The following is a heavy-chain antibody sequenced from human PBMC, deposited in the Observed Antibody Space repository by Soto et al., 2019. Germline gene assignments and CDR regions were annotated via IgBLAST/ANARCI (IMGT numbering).Heavy chain of an antibody. J-gene: IGHJ2*01. CDR3: ARGRWYDYIWGSYRCAGYFDL. D-gene: IGHD3-16*02. V-gene: IGHV3-53*04. CDR2: IYSGGST. CDR1: GFTVSSND. Sequence: EVQLVESGGGLVQPGGSLRLSCAASGFTVSSNDMSWVRQAPGKGLEWVSVIYSGGSTYYADSVKGRFTISRHNSKNTLYLQMNSLRAEDTAVYYCARGRWYDYIWGSYRCAGYFDLWGRGTLVTVSS.